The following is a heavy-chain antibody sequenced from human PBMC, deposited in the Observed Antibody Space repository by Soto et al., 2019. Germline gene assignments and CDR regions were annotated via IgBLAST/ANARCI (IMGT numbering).Heavy chain of an antibody. CDR1: GFTSSSYC. CDR2: VSNDGSST. Sequence: EVQLVESGGGFVQPGGSLSLSCAASGFTSSSYCMHWVRHAPGKALVWVSRVSNDGSSTNYAYSVKGRFTISRDNAKNTRDPEKNRLRAEDTAVEYWARCWYYYDTSDPLSADAVDIWGQGTTVTVSS. J-gene: IGHJ3*02. D-gene: IGHD3-22*01. V-gene: IGHV3-74*01. CDR3: ARCWYYYDTSDPLSADAVDI.